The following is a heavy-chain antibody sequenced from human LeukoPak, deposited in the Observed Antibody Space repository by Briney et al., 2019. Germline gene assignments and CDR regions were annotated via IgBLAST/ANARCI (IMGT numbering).Heavy chain of an antibody. CDR1: GFTFTSYW. J-gene: IGHJ4*02. D-gene: IGHD4-11*01. Sequence: GESLQISCMGSGFTFTSYWIGWVRQMPGKGLEWMGFIYPRDSDTRYSPSFQGQVTISADKSIATTYLHWSSLKASDTAMYYCARYIGMTNDYWGQGTLITVSS. V-gene: IGHV5-51*01. CDR2: IYPRDSDT. CDR3: ARYIGMTNDY.